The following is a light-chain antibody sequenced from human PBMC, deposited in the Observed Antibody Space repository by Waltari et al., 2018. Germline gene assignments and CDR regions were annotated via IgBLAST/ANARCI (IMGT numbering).Light chain of an antibody. CDR1: QSVLHSSNNKNY. CDR3: QQYFSAPWT. V-gene: IGKV4-1*01. Sequence: DIVMTQSPDSLAVSLGERATINCKYSQSVLHSSNNKNYLAWYQQKPGQPPNLLIYWASTRESGVPDRFSGSGSGTDFTLTISSLQAEDVAVYYCQQYFSAPWTFGQGTKVEIK. J-gene: IGKJ1*01. CDR2: WAS.